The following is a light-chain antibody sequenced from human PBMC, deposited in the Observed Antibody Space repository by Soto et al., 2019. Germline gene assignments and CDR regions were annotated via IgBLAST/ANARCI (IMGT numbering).Light chain of an antibody. J-gene: IGLJ1*01. CDR2: DVS. Sequence: QSALTQPASVSGSPGQSITISCTGTSSDVGGYDYVSWYQQHPGKAPKLLICDVSNRPSGVSNRFSGSKSGNTASLTIAGLQAEDEADYYCGSYRSSSTRDVFGTGTKLTVL. CDR3: GSYRSSSTRDV. V-gene: IGLV2-14*01. CDR1: SSDVGGYDY.